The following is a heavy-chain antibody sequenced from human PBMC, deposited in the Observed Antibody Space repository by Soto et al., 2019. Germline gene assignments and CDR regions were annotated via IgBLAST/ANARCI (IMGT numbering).Heavy chain of an antibody. CDR3: ATVRGYSSGMDV. D-gene: IGHD5-18*01. CDR1: GGSISSGGYS. Sequence: SETLSLTCAVSGGSISSGGYSWSWIRQPPGKGLEWIGYIYHSGSTYYNPSLKSRVTISVDRSKNQFSLKLSSVTAADTAVYYCATVRGYSSGMDVWGQGTTVTVSS. V-gene: IGHV4-30-2*01. CDR2: IYHSGST. J-gene: IGHJ6*02.